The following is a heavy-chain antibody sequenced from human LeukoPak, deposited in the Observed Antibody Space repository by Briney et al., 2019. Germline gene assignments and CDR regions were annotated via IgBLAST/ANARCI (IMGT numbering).Heavy chain of an antibody. V-gene: IGHV1-46*01. CDR3: ARDRSVRYPGSSFDY. CDR2: INPSGGST. D-gene: IGHD3-9*01. Sequence: ASVKVSCKASGYTFTSYGISWVRQAPGQGLEWMGIINPSGGSTSYAQKFQGRVTMTRDTSTSTVYMELSSLRSEDTAVYYCARDRSVRYPGSSFDYWGQGTLVTVSS. J-gene: IGHJ4*02. CDR1: GYTFTSYG.